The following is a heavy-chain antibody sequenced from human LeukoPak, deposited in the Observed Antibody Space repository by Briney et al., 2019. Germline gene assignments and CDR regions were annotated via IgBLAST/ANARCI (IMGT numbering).Heavy chain of an antibody. J-gene: IGHJ4*02. V-gene: IGHV3-66*01. CDR1: GFTFSSYG. CDR2: IYSGGST. Sequence: PGGSLRLSCAASGFTFSSYGMHWVRQAPGKGLEWVSVIYSGGSTYYADSVKGRFTISRDNSKNTLYLQMNSLRAEDTAVYYCARARTDILTGYPLLDYWGQGTLVTVSS. CDR3: ARARTDILTGYPLLDY. D-gene: IGHD3-9*01.